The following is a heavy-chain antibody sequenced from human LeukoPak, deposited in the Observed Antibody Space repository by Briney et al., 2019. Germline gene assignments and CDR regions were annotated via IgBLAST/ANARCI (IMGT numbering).Heavy chain of an antibody. D-gene: IGHD3-10*01. V-gene: IGHV3-20*04. Sequence: GGSLRLSCAASGFTFDDYGMSWVRQAPGKGLEWVSGINWNGGSTYYADSVKGRFTISRDNSKNTLYLQMNSLRDEDTAVYYCAKVAHDSGSYYPDYWGQGTLVTVSS. J-gene: IGHJ4*02. CDR3: AKVAHDSGSYYPDY. CDR2: INWNGGST. CDR1: GFTFDDYG.